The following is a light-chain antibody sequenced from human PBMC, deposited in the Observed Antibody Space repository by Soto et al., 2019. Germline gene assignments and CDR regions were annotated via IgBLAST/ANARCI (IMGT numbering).Light chain of an antibody. CDR3: SSYAGSTPVV. CDR1: SSDVGGYNY. V-gene: IGLV2-8*01. Sequence: QSALTQPTSASGSPGQSVTISCTGTSSDVGGYNYVSWYQQHPGKAPKLMIYEVSKRPSGVPDRFSGSKSGNTASLTVSGLQAEDEADYYCSSYAGSTPVVFGGGTKLTVL. CDR2: EVS. J-gene: IGLJ2*01.